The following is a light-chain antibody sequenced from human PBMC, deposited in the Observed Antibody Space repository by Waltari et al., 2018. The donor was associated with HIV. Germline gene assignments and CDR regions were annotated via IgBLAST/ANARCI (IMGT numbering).Light chain of an antibody. V-gene: IGKV3-20*01. Sequence: VLTQSPGTLSLSPGGRATLSCRASQSVRSNFLACYQQKRCQAPRLHIYGASTRATGIPDRLSGSGSGTDFTLTISRLEPEEFAVYFCQQYATSPVTFGHGTKVDIK. J-gene: IGKJ1*01. CDR2: GAS. CDR3: QQYATSPVT. CDR1: QSVRSNF.